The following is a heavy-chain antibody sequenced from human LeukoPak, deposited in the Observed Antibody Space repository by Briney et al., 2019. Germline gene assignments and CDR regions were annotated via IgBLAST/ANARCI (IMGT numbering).Heavy chain of an antibody. J-gene: IGHJ4*02. CDR3: AREGGFYRPLDY. Sequence: PSETLSLTCAVYRGSFSGHYWSWIRQPPGKGLEWIGEVIHTGGTTYNPSLESRLTMSVDLSENHTSLKLTSVTAADTAVYYCAREGGFYRPLDYTGQGTLVTVSS. V-gene: IGHV4-34*12. D-gene: IGHD3-3*01. CDR2: VIHTGGT. CDR1: RGSFSGHY.